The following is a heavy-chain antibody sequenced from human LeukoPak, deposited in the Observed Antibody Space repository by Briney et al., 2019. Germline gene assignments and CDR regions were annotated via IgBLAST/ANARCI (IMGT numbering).Heavy chain of an antibody. V-gene: IGHV3-48*01. CDR2: ISSGGSDI. D-gene: IGHD3-3*01. Sequence: GGSLRLSCAASGFTFSNYGMNWFRQAPGKGLEWVSYISSGGSDIYYADSVKGRFTISRDSAKRSVFLQMNSLTAEDSALYYCASGYDFSSGSKRGFAYWGQGTLVTVSS. J-gene: IGHJ4*02. CDR1: GFTFSNYG. CDR3: ASGYDFSSGSKRGFAY.